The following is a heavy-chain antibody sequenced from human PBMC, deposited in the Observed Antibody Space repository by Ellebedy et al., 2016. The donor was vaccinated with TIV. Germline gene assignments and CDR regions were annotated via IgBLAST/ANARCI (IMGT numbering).Heavy chain of an antibody. V-gene: IGHV3-72*01. CDR2: TRNKANSYTT. Sequence: PGGSLRLSCAASGFTLSDYYMDWVRQAPGEGLEWVGRTRNKANSYTTEYAASVKGRFTVSRDDSKNSLYLQMNSLKTEDTAMYYCARASRVGLVYGMDVWGQGTTVTVSS. D-gene: IGHD2-21*01. J-gene: IGHJ6*02. CDR3: ARASRVGLVYGMDV. CDR1: GFTLSDYY.